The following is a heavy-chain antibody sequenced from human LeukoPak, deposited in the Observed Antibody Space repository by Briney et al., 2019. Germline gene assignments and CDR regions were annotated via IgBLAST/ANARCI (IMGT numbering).Heavy chain of an antibody. CDR3: ATIKRGNTLGYFDF. V-gene: IGHV4-59*11. Sequence: SETLSLTCAVSGASMNTHYWSWIRQPPGKGLEWIGYMLDTVTTKDNPSLKSRFTLSADTSKNQFSLRLTSVTAADTAVYYCATIKRGNTLGYFDFWGQGIPVTVSS. D-gene: IGHD5-18*01. CDR2: MLDTVTT. CDR1: GASMNTHY. J-gene: IGHJ4*02.